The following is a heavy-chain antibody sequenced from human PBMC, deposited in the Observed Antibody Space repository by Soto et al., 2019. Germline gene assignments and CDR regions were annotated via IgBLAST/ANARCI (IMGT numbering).Heavy chain of an antibody. Sequence: GASVKVSCKASGYTFTGYYMHWVRRAPGQGLEWMGWINPNSGGTNYAQKFQGRVTMTRDTSISTAYMELSRLRSDDTAVYYCAREEPYYYGSGQFDYWGQGTLVTVSS. V-gene: IGHV1-2*02. D-gene: IGHD3-10*01. CDR2: INPNSGGT. CDR1: GYTFTGYY. CDR3: AREEPYYYGSGQFDY. J-gene: IGHJ4*02.